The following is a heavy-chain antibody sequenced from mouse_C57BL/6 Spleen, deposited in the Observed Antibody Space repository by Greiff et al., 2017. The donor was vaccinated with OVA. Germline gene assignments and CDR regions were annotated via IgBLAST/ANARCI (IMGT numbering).Heavy chain of an antibody. D-gene: IGHD2-4*01. Sequence: EVKLMESGPGLVKPSQSLSLTCSVTGYSITSGYYWNWIRQFPGNKLEWMGYIRYDGSNNYNPSLKNRISITRDTSKNQFFLKLNSVTTEDTATYYCARVRDYDSAWFAYWGQGTLVTVSA. CDR1: GYSITSGYY. V-gene: IGHV3-6*01. CDR3: ARVRDYDSAWFAY. J-gene: IGHJ3*01. CDR2: IRYDGSN.